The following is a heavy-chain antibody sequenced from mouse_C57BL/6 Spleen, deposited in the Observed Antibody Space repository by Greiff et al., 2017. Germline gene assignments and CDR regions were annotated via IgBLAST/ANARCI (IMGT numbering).Heavy chain of an antibody. CDR1: GYTFTSYW. J-gene: IGHJ2*01. Sequence: VQLQQPGAELVKPGASVKLSCKASGYTFTSYWMHWVKQRPGRGLEWIGRIDPHSGGTKYNEKFKSKATLTVDKPSSTAYMQLSSLPSEASAVYYCAREGGYSFFDYWGQGTTLTVSS. CDR3: AREGGYSFFDY. V-gene: IGHV1-72*01. D-gene: IGHD2-12*01. CDR2: IDPHSGGT.